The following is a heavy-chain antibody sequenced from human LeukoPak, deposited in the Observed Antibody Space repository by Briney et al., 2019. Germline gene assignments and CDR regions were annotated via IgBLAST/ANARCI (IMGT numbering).Heavy chain of an antibody. CDR2: INPNSGGT. Sequence: ASVKVSCKASGYTFSGYYMHWVRQAPGQGLEWMGWINPNSGGTNYAQKFQGRVTMTRDTSISTAYMELSRLRSDDSAVYYCARGGDGYNAIDYWGQGTLVTVSS. V-gene: IGHV1-2*02. CDR3: ARGGDGYNAIDY. CDR1: GYTFSGYY. D-gene: IGHD5-24*01. J-gene: IGHJ4*02.